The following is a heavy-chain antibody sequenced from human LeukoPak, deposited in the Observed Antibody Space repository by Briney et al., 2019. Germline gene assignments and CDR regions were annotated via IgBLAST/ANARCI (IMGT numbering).Heavy chain of an antibody. CDR2: ITNDGSST. J-gene: IGHJ4*02. D-gene: IGHD4-17*01. CDR1: GLTFSSHW. V-gene: IGHV3-74*01. CDR3: AREVTTLDS. Sequence: GGSLRLSCAASGLTFSSHWMHWVRQAPGKGLVWVSRITNDGSSTSYADSVKGRFTISRDNAKNTLYLQMNSLRAEDTAVYYCAREVTTLDSWGQGTLVTVSS.